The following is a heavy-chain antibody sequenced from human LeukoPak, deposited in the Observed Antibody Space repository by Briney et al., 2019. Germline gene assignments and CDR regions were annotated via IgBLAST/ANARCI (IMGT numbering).Heavy chain of an antibody. CDR3: ARGRYYMDV. CDR2: ISSSSSTI. Sequence: GGSLRLSCAASGLTFSSYSMDWVRQAPGKGLEWVSYISSSSSTIYYADSVKGRFTISRDNAKNSLYLQMNSLRAEDTAVYYCARGRYYMDVWGKGTTVTVSS. CDR1: GLTFSSYS. V-gene: IGHV3-48*01. J-gene: IGHJ6*03.